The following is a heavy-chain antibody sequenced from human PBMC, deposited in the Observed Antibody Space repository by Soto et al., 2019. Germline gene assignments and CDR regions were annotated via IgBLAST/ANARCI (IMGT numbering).Heavy chain of an antibody. Sequence: PGGSLRLSCAASGFTFSSYWMSWVRQAPGKGLEWVANIKQDGSEKYYVDSVKGRFTISRDNAKNSLYLQMNSLRAEDTAVYYCARERENWNPLFDPWGQGTLVTVSS. D-gene: IGHD1-1*01. CDR1: GFTFSSYW. J-gene: IGHJ5*02. V-gene: IGHV3-7*01. CDR2: IKQDGSEK. CDR3: ARERENWNPLFDP.